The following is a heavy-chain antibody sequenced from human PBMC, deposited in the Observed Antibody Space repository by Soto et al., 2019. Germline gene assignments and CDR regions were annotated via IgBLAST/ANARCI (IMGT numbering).Heavy chain of an antibody. V-gene: IGHV4-61*01. CDR2: IYYSGST. Sequence: KPSETLSLTCTVSGGSFSSGSYYWSWIRQPPGKGLEWIGYIYYSGSTNYNPSLKSRVTISVDTSKNQFSLQLSSVAAADTAVYYCASMKYYDILTGFTTANWLDPWGQGPLITFSS. J-gene: IGHJ5*02. D-gene: IGHD3-9*01. CDR1: GGSFSSGSYY. CDR3: ASMKYYDILTGFTTANWLDP.